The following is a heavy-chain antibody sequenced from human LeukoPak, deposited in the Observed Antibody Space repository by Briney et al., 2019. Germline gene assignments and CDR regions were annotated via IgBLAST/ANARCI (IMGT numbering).Heavy chain of an antibody. CDR1: GDSLRSHF. D-gene: IGHD3-22*01. Sequence: PSETLSLTCAISGDSLRSHFWSWIREPPGKGVEWSGNIYTSERTHYSPSLKRRLTMSLDTSQNRISLQLRSVTAADTAVYYCAALTYYYDSSGYYFGQLDPWGKGNLVTVSS. V-gene: IGHV4-4*09. CDR2: IYTSERT. J-gene: IGHJ5*02. CDR3: AALTYYYDSSGYYFGQLDP.